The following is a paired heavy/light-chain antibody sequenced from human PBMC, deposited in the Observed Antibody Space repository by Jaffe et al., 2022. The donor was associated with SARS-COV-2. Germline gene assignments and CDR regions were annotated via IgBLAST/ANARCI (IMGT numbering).Heavy chain of an antibody. CDR1: GGSISSYY. CDR3: ARVWDSSGYYQPNYYYYYGMDV. J-gene: IGHJ6*02. CDR2: IYYSGST. D-gene: IGHD3-22*01. V-gene: IGHV4-59*01. Sequence: QVQLQESGPGLVKPSETLSLTCTVSGGSISSYYWSWIRQPPGKGLEWIGYIYYSGSTNYNPSLKSRVTISVDTSKNQFSLKLSSVTAADTAVYYCARVWDSSGYYQPNYYYYYGMDVWGQGTTVTVSS.
Light chain of an antibody. Sequence: DIQMTQSPSTLSASVGDRVTITCRASQSISSWLAWYQQKPGKAPKLLIYKASSLESGVPSRFSGSGSGTEFTLTISSLQPDDFATYYCQQYNSYSRWTFGQGTKVEIK. V-gene: IGKV1-5*03. CDR2: KAS. CDR1: QSISSW. CDR3: QQYNSYSRWT. J-gene: IGKJ1*01.